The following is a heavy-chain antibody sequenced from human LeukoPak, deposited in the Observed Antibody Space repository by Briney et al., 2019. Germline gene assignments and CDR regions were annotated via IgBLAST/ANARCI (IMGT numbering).Heavy chain of an antibody. J-gene: IGHJ4*02. CDR1: GGSFSGYC. CDR3: ARGKDSSGYYDGLGY. D-gene: IGHD3-22*01. CDR2: INHSGST. V-gene: IGHV4-34*01. Sequence: PSETLSLTCAVYGGSFSGYCWSWIRQPPGKGLEWIGEINHSGSTNYNPSLKSRVTISVDTSKNQFSLKLSSVTAADTAVYYCARGKDSSGYYDGLGYWGQGTLVTVSS.